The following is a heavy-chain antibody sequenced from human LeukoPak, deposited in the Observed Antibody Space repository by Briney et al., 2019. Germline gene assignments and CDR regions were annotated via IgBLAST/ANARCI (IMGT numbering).Heavy chain of an antibody. Sequence: GESLKISCKGSGYSFNNYWIGWVRQLPGKGLEWMGIIFPGDSHARYSPSFQGQVTISADTSIRSAYLQLSSLKASDTAMYYCARHRRTKTHRHYYGMDVWGQGTTVTVSS. D-gene: IGHD2-2*01. J-gene: IGHJ6*02. CDR1: GYSFNNYW. V-gene: IGHV5-51*01. CDR3: ARHRRTKTHRHYYGMDV. CDR2: IFPGDSHA.